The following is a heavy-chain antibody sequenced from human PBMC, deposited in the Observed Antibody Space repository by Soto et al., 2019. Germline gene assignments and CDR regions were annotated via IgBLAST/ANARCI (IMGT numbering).Heavy chain of an antibody. CDR3: ARGSSSLIADAFDI. V-gene: IGHV1-18*01. CDR1: GYTFTSYG. CDR2: IGAYNGNT. Sequence: ASVKVSCKASGYTFTSYGISWVRQAPGQGLEWMGWIGAYNGNTNYAQKLQGRVTMTTDTSTSTAYMELRSLRSDDTAVYYCARGSSSLIADAFDIWGQGTMVTVSS. J-gene: IGHJ3*02. D-gene: IGHD6-13*01.